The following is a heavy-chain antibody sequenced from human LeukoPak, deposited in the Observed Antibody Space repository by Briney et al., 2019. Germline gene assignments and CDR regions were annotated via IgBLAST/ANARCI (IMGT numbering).Heavy chain of an antibody. CDR2: IYYSGST. CDR1: GGSISSSSYY. J-gene: IGHJ4*02. CDR3: AREGGDAHNYYDSSGYYYRGNFDY. V-gene: IGHV4-39*02. D-gene: IGHD3-22*01. Sequence: SETLSLTCTVSGGSISSSSYYWGWIRQPPGKGLEWIGSIYYSGSTYYNPSLKSRVTISVDTSKNQFSLKLSSVTAADTAVYYCAREGGDAHNYYDSSGYYYRGNFDYWGQGTLVTVSS.